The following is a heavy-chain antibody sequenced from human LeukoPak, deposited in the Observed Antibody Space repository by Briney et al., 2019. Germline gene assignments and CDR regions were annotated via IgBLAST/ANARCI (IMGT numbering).Heavy chain of an antibody. Sequence: GGSLRLSCAASGFTFSSYAMSWVRQAPGKGLEWVSAISGSGGSTYYADSVKGRFTISRDNSKNTLYLQMSSLRAEDTAVYYCAKGIGPANYYYYGMDVWGQGTTVTVSS. CDR3: AKGIGPANYYYYGMDV. CDR2: ISGSGGST. V-gene: IGHV3-23*01. J-gene: IGHJ6*02. D-gene: IGHD2-15*01. CDR1: GFTFSSYA.